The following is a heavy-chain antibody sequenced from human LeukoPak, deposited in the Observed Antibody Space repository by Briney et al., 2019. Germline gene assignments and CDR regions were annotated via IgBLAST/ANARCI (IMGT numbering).Heavy chain of an antibody. CDR1: GGSFSGYY. D-gene: IGHD2-15*01. CDR3: ARAPILRYCSGGGCRYYFDY. V-gene: IGHV4-59*01. CDR2: IYYSGST. J-gene: IGHJ4*02. Sequence: SETLSLTCAVYGGSFSGYYWSWIRQPPGKGLEWIGYIYYSGSTNYNPSLKSRVTISVDTSKNQFSLKLSSVTAADTAVYYCARAPILRYCSGGGCRYYFDYWGQGTLVTVSS.